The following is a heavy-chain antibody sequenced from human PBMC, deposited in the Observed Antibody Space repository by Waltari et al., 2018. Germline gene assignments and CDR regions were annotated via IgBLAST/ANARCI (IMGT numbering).Heavy chain of an antibody. V-gene: IGHV3-21*01. J-gene: IGHJ4*02. CDR1: GFTFSSYS. CDR2: MSSSSRYR. CDR3: ATHPKRSSSSD. D-gene: IGHD6-6*01. Sequence: EVQLVESGGGLVKPGGSLRLSCAASGFTFSSYSMHWVRQVPGKGLEWVSAMSSSSRYRYYADSVKGRFTISRDNAKNSLYLQMNSLRAEDTAVYYCATHPKRSSSSDWGQGTLVTVSS.